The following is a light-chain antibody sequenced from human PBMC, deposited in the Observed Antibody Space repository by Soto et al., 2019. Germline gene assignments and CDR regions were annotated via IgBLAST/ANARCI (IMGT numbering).Light chain of an antibody. CDR1: SVNIGSNY. CDR3: AVWDDSLDGVV. Sequence: QLVLTQPPSASATPGQGVMISCSGSSVNIGSNYVYWYQQLPGTAPKLLIYRNGQRPSGVPDRFSGSKSGTSASLAISGLRSEDEADYYCAVWDDSLDGVVFGGGTQLTVL. J-gene: IGLJ3*02. CDR2: RNG. V-gene: IGLV1-47*01.